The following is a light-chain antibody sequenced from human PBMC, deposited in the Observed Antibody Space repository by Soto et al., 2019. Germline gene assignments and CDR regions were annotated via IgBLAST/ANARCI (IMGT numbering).Light chain of an antibody. CDR2: AAS. J-gene: IGKJ4*01. V-gene: IGKV1-27*01. CDR3: QKYNSAPLT. Sequence: QMTKSGFSVSASVGDRVTSSCLASQGVSNYLAWYQQKPGKVPKLLIYAASTLQSGVPSRFSGSRSGTDFTLTISSLQPEDVATYYCQKYNSAPLTFGGGTKVDIK. CDR1: QGVSNY.